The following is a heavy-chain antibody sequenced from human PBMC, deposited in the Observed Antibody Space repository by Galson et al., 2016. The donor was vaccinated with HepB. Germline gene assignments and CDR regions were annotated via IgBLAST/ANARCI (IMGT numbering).Heavy chain of an antibody. CDR1: GYISTNFA. Sequence: SVKVSCKASGYISTNFAIHWVRQAPGQRLEWMGWISAANNNTKYLEKLQGRVTITRDKSANTAYMELSSLRSEDTAIYYCVKDKASMVWGWFDPWGQGTLVTVSS. CDR2: ISAANNNT. CDR3: VKDKASMVWGWFDP. D-gene: IGHD3-10*01. V-gene: IGHV1-3*01. J-gene: IGHJ5*02.